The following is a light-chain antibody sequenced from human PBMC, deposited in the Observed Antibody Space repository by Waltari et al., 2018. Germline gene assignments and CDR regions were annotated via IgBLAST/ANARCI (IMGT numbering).Light chain of an antibody. Sequence: QSVLTQPPSASATPGQRVPLPFSGRSPNIGSDYVYLYQQLPGTAPKPSLYRDNERPSGVPDRVSGSRSGTSASLAISGLQSEDGADYYCAAWHNSRNGWVFGGGTKLTVL. CDR3: AAWHNSRNGWV. CDR1: SPNIGSDY. V-gene: IGLV1-47*01. J-gene: IGLJ3*02. CDR2: RDN.